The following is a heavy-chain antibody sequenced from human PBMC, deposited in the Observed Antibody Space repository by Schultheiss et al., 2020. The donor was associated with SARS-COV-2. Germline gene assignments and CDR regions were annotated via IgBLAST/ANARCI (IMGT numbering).Heavy chain of an antibody. CDR3: ARVGYCSGGSCLDAFDI. J-gene: IGHJ3*02. V-gene: IGHV3-30*03. D-gene: IGHD2-15*01. CDR2: ISFDGSDK. Sequence: GESLKISCAASGFTFSIYGMHWVRQAPGKGLEWVAVISFDGSDKYYADSVKGRFTISRDNSKSTLYLQMNSLRADDTAVYYCARVGYCSGGSCLDAFDIWGQGTMVTVSS. CDR1: GFTFSIYG.